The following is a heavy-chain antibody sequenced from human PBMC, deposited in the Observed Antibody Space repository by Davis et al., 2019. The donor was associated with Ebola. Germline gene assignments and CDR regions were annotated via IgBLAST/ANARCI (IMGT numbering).Heavy chain of an antibody. V-gene: IGHV4-59*01. Sequence: PSETLSLTCTVSGGSISSYYWSWIRQPPGKGLEWIGYIYYSGSTNYNPSLKSRVTISVDTSKNQFSLKLSSVTAADTAVYYCARLRYYDFWRYMDVWGKGTTVTVSS. CDR3: ARLRYYDFWRYMDV. CDR2: IYYSGST. J-gene: IGHJ6*03. CDR1: GGSISSYY. D-gene: IGHD3-3*01.